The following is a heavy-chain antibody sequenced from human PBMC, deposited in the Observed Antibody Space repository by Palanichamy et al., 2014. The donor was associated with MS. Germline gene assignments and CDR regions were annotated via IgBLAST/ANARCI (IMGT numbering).Heavy chain of an antibody. D-gene: IGHD6-19*01. CDR2: ISSSGTST. Sequence: GGDLVQPGGSLRLSCVASGFTFRSYEMNWVRQAPGKGLQWVSYISSSGTSTYYADSVKGRFTISRDNAKNSLFLQMNSLRAEDTAIYYCARSPNVWLVPDWGQGTLVTVSS. V-gene: IGHV3-48*03. CDR3: ARSPNVWLVPD. CDR1: GFTFRSYE. J-gene: IGHJ4*02.